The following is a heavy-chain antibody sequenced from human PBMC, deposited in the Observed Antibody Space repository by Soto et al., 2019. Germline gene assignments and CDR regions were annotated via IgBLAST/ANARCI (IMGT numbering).Heavy chain of an antibody. J-gene: IGHJ6*02. Sequence: GGSLRLSSAASGFTFSSYAMSWVRQAPGKGLEWVSAISGSDNTTYYADSVKGRFTISRDNSKNTLYLQMSSLRADDTALYYCAPMGVWGQGTTVTVSS. V-gene: IGHV3-23*01. CDR3: APMGV. CDR2: ISGSDNTT. CDR1: GFTFSSYA.